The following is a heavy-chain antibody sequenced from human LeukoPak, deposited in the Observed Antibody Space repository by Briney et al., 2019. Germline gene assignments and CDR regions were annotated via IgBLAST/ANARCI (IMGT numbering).Heavy chain of an antibody. CDR3: ARDRGGKDF. CDR1: GFVFSSYW. CDR2: IKDDESQK. V-gene: IGHV3-7*03. Sequence: PGASLRLSCTASGFVFSSYWMSWVRQAPGKGLEWAANIKDDESQKYYGDSVKGRFTISRGNAKKSLYLQMNSLRADDTAVYYCARDRGGKDFWGQGTLVVVSS. J-gene: IGHJ4*02. D-gene: IGHD1-1*01.